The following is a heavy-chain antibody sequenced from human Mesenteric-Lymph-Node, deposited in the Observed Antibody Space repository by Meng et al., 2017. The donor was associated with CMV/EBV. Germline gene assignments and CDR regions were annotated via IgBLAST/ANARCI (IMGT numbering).Heavy chain of an antibody. V-gene: IGHV1-2*02. Sequence: YYLHWVRQAPGQGLEWMGWINPYSGGANCAQKFQGRVTMARDTSISTAYMELSRLRSDDTAVYYCARGGRLTSSDFWSGYYWWFDPWGQGTLVTVSS. CDR2: INPYSGGA. CDR3: ARGGRLTSSDFWSGYYWWFDP. J-gene: IGHJ5*02. CDR1: YY. D-gene: IGHD3-3*01.